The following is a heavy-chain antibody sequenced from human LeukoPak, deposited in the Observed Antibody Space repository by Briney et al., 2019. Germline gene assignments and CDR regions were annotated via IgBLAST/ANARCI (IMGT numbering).Heavy chain of an antibody. CDR3: AKGTIRNYCTSTSCYVVY. Sequence: PGRSPRLSCAASGFTFSSYAMSWVRQAPGKGLEWVSAISGSGGSTYYADSVKGRFTISRDNSKSTLYLQMNSLRAEDTAVYYCAKGTIRNYCTSTSCYVVYWGQGTLVTVSS. J-gene: IGHJ4*02. D-gene: IGHD2-2*01. CDR2: ISGSGGST. CDR1: GFTFSSYA. V-gene: IGHV3-23*01.